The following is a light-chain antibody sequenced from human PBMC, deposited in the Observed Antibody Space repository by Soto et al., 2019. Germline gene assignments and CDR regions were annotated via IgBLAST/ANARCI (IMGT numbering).Light chain of an antibody. CDR3: SSYTSPSTYV. Sequence: QSVLTQPASVSGSPGQSITISCTGTSSDVGGYNYVSWYQQHPGKAPKLMIYDVSNRPAGVSNRFSGSKSGNTASLTISGIQAEDETDYYCSSYTSPSTYVFGTVTKVTVL. J-gene: IGLJ1*01. V-gene: IGLV2-14*01. CDR2: DVS. CDR1: SSDVGGYNY.